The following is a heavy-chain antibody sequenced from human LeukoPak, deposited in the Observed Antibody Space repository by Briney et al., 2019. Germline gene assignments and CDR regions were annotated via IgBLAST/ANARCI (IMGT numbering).Heavy chain of an antibody. D-gene: IGHD4-17*01. J-gene: IGHJ4*02. V-gene: IGHV3-23*01. CDR2: ISGSGGST. CDR3: AKRGDYGDYYFDY. CDR1: GFTFSSYA. Sequence: PGGSLRLSCAASGFTFSSYAMSWVRQAPGKGLEWVSAISGSGGSTYYADSVKGRFTISRDNPKNTLYLQMNSLRAEDTAVYYCAKRGDYGDYYFDYWGQGTLVTVSS.